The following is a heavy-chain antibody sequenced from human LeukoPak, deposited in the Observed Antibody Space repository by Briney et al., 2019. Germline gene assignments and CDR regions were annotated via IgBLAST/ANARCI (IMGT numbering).Heavy chain of an antibody. CDR3: TKVVRIVATPEYYYDY. V-gene: IGHV3-66*01. D-gene: IGHD5-12*01. Sequence: PGGSLRLSCAASGFTVSNNYMSWVRQAPGKGLEWVSVIYSGGTKYYADFVKGRFTISRDKSKNTLYLQMNSLRADDTAVYYCTKVVRIVATPEYYYDYWGQGTLLTVSS. CDR1: GFTVSNNY. J-gene: IGHJ4*02. CDR2: IYSGGTK.